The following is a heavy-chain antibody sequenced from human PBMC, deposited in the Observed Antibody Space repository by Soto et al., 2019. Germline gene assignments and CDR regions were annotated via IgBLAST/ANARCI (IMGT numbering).Heavy chain of an antibody. D-gene: IGHD1-1*01. CDR2: IYATGTT. CDR1: GASISGFY. CDR3: VRDGTKTLRDWFDP. J-gene: IGHJ5*02. V-gene: IGHV4-59*10. Sequence: SETLSLTCAVYGASISGFYWSWIRKSAGKGLEWIGRIYATGTTDYNPSLKSRVMMSVDTSKKQFSLKLRSVTAADTAVYYCVRDGTKTLRDWFDPWGQGISVTVSS.